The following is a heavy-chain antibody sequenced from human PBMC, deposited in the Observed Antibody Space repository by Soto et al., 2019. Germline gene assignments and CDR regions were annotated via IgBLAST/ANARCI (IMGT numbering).Heavy chain of an antibody. CDR3: ARRGSGSYYDY. V-gene: IGHV3-23*04. Sequence: ELQLVESGGGLVKPGESLRLSCEASGFSFSSYAMRWVRQAPVKGLEWVSAISGSGGSTYYADSVKGRFTISRDNSKNTLYLQMNSLRAEDTAVYYCARRGSGSYYDYWGQGTLVTVSS. D-gene: IGHD1-26*01. CDR2: ISGSGGST. J-gene: IGHJ4*02. CDR1: GFSFSSYA.